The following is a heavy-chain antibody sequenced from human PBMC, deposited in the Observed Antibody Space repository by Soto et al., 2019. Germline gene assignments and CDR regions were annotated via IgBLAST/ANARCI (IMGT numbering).Heavy chain of an antibody. D-gene: IGHD3-9*01. CDR2: ISWDGGIT. Sequence: PGWSLRLSCAASGFTFNAYTMHWVRQAPGKGLEWVSLISWDGGITYYGDSVKGRFTVSRDNSDNSLYLQMTSLRSDDTAFYYCAKDSYDILTGQKRYFDSWGQGTLVTVSS. CDR1: GFTFNAYT. J-gene: IGHJ4*02. CDR3: AKDSYDILTGQKRYFDS. V-gene: IGHV3-43*01.